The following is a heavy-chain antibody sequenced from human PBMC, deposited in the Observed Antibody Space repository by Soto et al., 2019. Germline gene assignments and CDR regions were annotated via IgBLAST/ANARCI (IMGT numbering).Heavy chain of an antibody. Sequence: QVQLQESGPGLVKPSQTLSLTCTVSGGSISSGGYYWSRIRQHPGKGLEWIGYIYYSGSTHYNPSLQSRVTISVDTSKNQFSLKLSSVTAADTAVYCCAGALTTVTLFDPWGQGTLVTVSS. D-gene: IGHD4-17*01. V-gene: IGHV4-31*03. J-gene: IGHJ5*02. CDR2: IYYSGST. CDR3: AGALTTVTLFDP. CDR1: GGSISSGGYY.